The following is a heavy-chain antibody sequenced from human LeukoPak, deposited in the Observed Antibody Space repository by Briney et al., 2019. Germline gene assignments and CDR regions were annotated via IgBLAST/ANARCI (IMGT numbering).Heavy chain of an antibody. CDR2: MNPNGIAA. CDR3: ARGRLSTL. Sequence: ASVKVSCKASGYPFSIYDVNWVRQAAGPGLEWLGWMNPNGIAAGYSQKFQDRVTLTMDTSTSTAYLELSSLRSEDTAVYYCARGRLSTLWGQGTLVTVSS. CDR1: GYPFSIYD. D-gene: IGHD2-2*01. J-gene: IGHJ4*02. V-gene: IGHV1-8*01.